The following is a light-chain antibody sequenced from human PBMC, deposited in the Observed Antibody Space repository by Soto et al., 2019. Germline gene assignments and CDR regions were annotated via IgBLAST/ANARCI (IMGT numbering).Light chain of an antibody. J-gene: IGLJ2*01. CDR3: SSYTSSSTLV. CDR1: SSDFGGYNY. V-gene: IGLV2-14*01. Sequence: QSVLTQPASVSGSPGQSITISCTGTSSDFGGYNYVSWYQQHPGKAPKLIIYDVNNRPSGISNRFSGSKSGNTASLTISGLQAEDEADYFCSSYTSSSTLVFGGGTKLTVL. CDR2: DVN.